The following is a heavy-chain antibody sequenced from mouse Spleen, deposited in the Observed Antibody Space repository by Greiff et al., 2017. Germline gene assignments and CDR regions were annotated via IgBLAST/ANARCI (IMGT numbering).Heavy chain of an antibody. J-gene: IGHJ1*01. Sequence: EVQRVESEGGLVQPGSSMKLSCTASGFTFSDYYMAWVRQVPEKGLEWVANINYDGSSTYYLDSLKSRFIISRDNAKNILYLQMSSLKSEDTATYYCAREGVTTVVDWYFDVWGAGTTVTVSS. CDR2: INYDGSST. D-gene: IGHD1-1*01. CDR3: AREGVTTVVDWYFDV. V-gene: IGHV5-16*01. CDR1: GFTFSDYY.